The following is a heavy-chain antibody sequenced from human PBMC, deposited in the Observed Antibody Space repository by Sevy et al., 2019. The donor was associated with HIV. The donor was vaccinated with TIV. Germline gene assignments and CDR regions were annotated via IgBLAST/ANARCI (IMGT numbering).Heavy chain of an antibody. Sequence: GGSLRLSCAASGFTFSSYWMSWVRQAPGKGLEWVATMKEDGSEKSYVDSVKGRFTISRDNAKNSLYLQMNSLRVDDTALYYCEREGLGGFSYSLDCWGQGTLVTVSS. CDR3: EREGLGGFSYSLDC. V-gene: IGHV3-7*01. D-gene: IGHD5-18*01. CDR1: GFTFSSYW. CDR2: MKEDGSEK. J-gene: IGHJ4*02.